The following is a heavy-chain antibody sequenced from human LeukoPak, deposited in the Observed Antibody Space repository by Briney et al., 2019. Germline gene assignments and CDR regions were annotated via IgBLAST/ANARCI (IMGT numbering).Heavy chain of an antibody. CDR3: ARVKASSTSWTFDQ. J-gene: IGHJ4*02. Sequence: SETLSLTCSVSGGSTNSYYWSWIRQSGGKGLEWIGRIYCSGSTVYNPSLNSRLTMSIDTSKNQFSLTLKSVTATDTAVYYCARVKASSTSWTFDQWGQGALVTVSS. CDR1: GGSTNSYY. CDR2: IYCSGST. V-gene: IGHV4-4*07. D-gene: IGHD2-2*01.